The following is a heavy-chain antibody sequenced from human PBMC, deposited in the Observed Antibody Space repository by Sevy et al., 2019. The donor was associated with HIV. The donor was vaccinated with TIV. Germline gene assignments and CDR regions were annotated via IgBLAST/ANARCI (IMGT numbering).Heavy chain of an antibody. D-gene: IGHD6-19*01. CDR1: GFTFSSYS. J-gene: IGHJ6*03. CDR2: ISSSSSYI. Sequence: GGSLRLSCAASGFTFSSYSMNWVRQAPGKGLEWVSSISSSSSYIYYADSVKGGFTISRDNAKNSLYLQMNSLRAEDTAVYYCARDQWLATYYYYYYMDVWGKGTTVTVSS. CDR3: ARDQWLATYYYYYYMDV. V-gene: IGHV3-21*01.